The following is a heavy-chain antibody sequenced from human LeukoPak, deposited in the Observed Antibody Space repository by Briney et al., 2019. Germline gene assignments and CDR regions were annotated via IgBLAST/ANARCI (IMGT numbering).Heavy chain of an antibody. D-gene: IGHD5-24*01. CDR1: GFTFSSYW. CDR3: ARDGPKGWLQFHMN. J-gene: IGHJ4*02. Sequence: GGSLRLSCAASGFTFSSYWMSWVRQAPGKGLEWVANIKQDGSEKYYVDSVKGRFTISRDNAKNSLYLQMNSLRAEDTAVYYCARDGPKGWLQFHMNWGQGTLVTVSS. V-gene: IGHV3-7*01. CDR2: IKQDGSEK.